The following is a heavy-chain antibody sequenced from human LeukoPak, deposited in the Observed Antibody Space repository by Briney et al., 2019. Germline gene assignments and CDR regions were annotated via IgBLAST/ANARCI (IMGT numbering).Heavy chain of an antibody. D-gene: IGHD4-17*01. CDR2: IYYSGST. CDR3: ARASTTVSWYYYYGMDV. J-gene: IGHJ6*02. V-gene: IGHV4-59*01. Sequence: SETLSLTCTVSGGSISSYYWSWIRQPPGKGLEWIGYIYYSGSTNYNPSLKSRVTISVDTSKNQYSLKLSSVTAADTAVYYCARASTTVSWYYYYGMDVWGQGTTVTVSS. CDR1: GGSISSYY.